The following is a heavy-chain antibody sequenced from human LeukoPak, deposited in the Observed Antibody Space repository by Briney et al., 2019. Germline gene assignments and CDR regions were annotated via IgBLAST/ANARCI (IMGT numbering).Heavy chain of an antibody. CDR2: INPSGGST. CDR3: ARDPGAFYYYYGMDV. Sequence: ASVKVSCKASGYTFTSYYMHWVRQAPGQGLEWMGIINPSGGSTSYAQKFQGRVTMTRDTSTSTVYMELSGLRSEDTAVYYCARDPGAFYYYYGMDVWGQGTTVTVSS. CDR1: GYTFTSYY. J-gene: IGHJ6*02. V-gene: IGHV1-46*01. D-gene: IGHD7-27*01.